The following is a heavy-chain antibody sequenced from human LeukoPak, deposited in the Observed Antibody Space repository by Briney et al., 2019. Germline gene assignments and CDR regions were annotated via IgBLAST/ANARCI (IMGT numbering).Heavy chain of an antibody. CDR2: ISGSGGST. CDR1: GFTFTSYA. V-gene: IGHV3-23*01. CDR3: AKDRVTMIVVVNTVGGFDI. J-gene: IGHJ3*02. Sequence: PGGSLRLSCAASGFTFTSYAMRWVRQAPRKGLEWVSAISGSGGSTYYAASVKGRFTISRDNSKNTLYLQMNSLRPEDTAVYYCAKDRVTMIVVVNTVGGFDIWGQGTMVTVSS. D-gene: IGHD3-22*01.